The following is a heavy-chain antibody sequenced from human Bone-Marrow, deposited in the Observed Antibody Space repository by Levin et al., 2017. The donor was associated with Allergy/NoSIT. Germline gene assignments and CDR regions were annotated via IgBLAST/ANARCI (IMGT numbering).Heavy chain of an antibody. CDR1: GFTFSGYS. CDR2: ISSSNSSI. Sequence: GGSLRLSCAASGFTFSGYSMNWVRQAPGKGLEWVSYISSSNSSIYYADSVKGRFTVSRDNAKNSLSLQMDSLRAEDTAIYFCAKSNGYFSSWGQGTLVTVSS. J-gene: IGHJ4*02. CDR3: AKSNGYFSS. V-gene: IGHV3-48*01. D-gene: IGHD4/OR15-4a*01.